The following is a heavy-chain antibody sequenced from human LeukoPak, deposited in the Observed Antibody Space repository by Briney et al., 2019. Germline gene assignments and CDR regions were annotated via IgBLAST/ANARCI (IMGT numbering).Heavy chain of an antibody. J-gene: IGHJ4*02. V-gene: IGHV5-51*01. CDR3: ARSLGIRGYFDY. CDR2: IYPGDSDT. D-gene: IGHD7-27*01. CDR1: GXSFXSYX. Sequence: XSXKGSGXSFXSYXIGWVRQMPGKGLEWMGIIYPGDSDTRYSPSFQGQVTISADKSISTAYLQWSSLKASDTAMYYCARSLGIRGYFDYWSQGTLVTVSS.